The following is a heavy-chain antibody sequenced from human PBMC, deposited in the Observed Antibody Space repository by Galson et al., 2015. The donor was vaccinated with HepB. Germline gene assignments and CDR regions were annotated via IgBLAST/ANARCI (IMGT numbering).Heavy chain of an antibody. V-gene: IGHV3-30-3*01. CDR3: ARDSYYYGSGSALDY. D-gene: IGHD3-10*01. Sequence: SLRLSCAASGFTFSSYAMHWVRQAPGKGLEWVAVISYDGSNKYYADSVKGRFTISRDNSKNTLYLQMNSLRAEDTAVYYCARDSYYYGSGSALDYWGQGTLVTVSS. CDR1: GFTFSSYA. J-gene: IGHJ4*02. CDR2: ISYDGSNK.